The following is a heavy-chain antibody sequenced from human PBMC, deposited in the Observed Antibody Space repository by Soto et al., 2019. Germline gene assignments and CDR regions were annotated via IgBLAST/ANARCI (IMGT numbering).Heavy chain of an antibody. Sequence: GGSLRLSCAASGFTFSSYAMSWVRQAPGKGLEWVSAISGSGGSTYYADSVKGRFTISRDNSKNTLYLQMNSLRAEDTAVYYCAKHLLIVVVPAAMIDYWGQGTLVTVSS. CDR1: GFTFSSYA. D-gene: IGHD2-2*01. J-gene: IGHJ4*02. CDR3: AKHLLIVVVPAAMIDY. CDR2: ISGSGGST. V-gene: IGHV3-23*01.